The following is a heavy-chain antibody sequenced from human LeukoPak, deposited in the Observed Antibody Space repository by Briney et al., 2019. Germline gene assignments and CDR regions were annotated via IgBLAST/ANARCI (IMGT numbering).Heavy chain of an antibody. CDR2: ISYDGSNK. J-gene: IGHJ4*02. Sequence: GGSLRLSCAASGFTFSSYAMHWVRQAPGKGLEWVAVISYDGSNKYYADSVKGRFTISRDNSKNTLYLQMNSLRAEDTAVYYCARSYYDFWSGYSLDNPLFDYWGQGTLVTVSS. D-gene: IGHD3-3*01. CDR1: GFTFSSYA. CDR3: ARSYYDFWSGYSLDNPLFDY. V-gene: IGHV3-30-3*01.